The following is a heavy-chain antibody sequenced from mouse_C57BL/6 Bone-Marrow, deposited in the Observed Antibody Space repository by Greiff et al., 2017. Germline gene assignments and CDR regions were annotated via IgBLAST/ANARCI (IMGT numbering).Heavy chain of an antibody. CDR2: IDPETGGT. V-gene: IGHV1-15*01. D-gene: IGHD2-5*01. CDR3: TRDSNSAWFAY. CDR1: GYTFTDYE. Sequence: QVQLQQSGAELVRPGASVTLSCKASGYTFTDYEKHWVKQTPVHGLEWIGAIDPETGGTAYNQKFKGKAILTADKSSSTAYMELRSLTSEDSAVYYCTRDSNSAWFAYWGQGTLVTVSA. J-gene: IGHJ3*01.